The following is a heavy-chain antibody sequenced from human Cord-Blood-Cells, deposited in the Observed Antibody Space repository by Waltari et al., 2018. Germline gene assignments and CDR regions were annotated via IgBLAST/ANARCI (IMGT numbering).Heavy chain of an antibody. CDR2: IKQDGSEK. V-gene: IGHV3-7*01. CDR1: GLTFSSYW. CDR3: ARGDGSYYFDY. J-gene: IGHJ4*02. D-gene: IGHD1-26*01. Sequence: EVQLVESGGGLVQHGGSLRLSCAASGLTFSSYWMSWARQAPGKGLEWVANIKQDGSEKYYVDSVKGRFTISRDNAKNSLYLQMNSLRAEDTAVYYCARGDGSYYFDYWGQGTLVTVSS.